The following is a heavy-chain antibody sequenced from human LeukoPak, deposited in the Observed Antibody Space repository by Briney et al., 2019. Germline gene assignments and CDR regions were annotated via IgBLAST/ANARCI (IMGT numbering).Heavy chain of an antibody. Sequence: SETLSLTCSVSGGSISSGSYYWGWIRQSPGKGLEWIGELDHTGSTNYNPSLKGRVTISGDTSKNQFSLNLTSVTAADTAVYYCATRLYYYGMDVWGQGTTVFVSS. V-gene: IGHV4-39*01. CDR2: LDHTGST. CDR1: GGSISSGSYY. J-gene: IGHJ6*02. CDR3: ATRLYYYGMDV.